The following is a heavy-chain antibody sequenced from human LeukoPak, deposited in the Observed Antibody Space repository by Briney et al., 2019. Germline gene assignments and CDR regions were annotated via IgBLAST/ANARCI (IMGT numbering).Heavy chain of an antibody. V-gene: IGHV1-8*01. Sequence: GASVKVSCKASGYTFTSYDINWVRQATGQGLEWMGWMNPNSGNTGYAQKFQGRVTMTRNTSISTAYMELSSLRSDDTAVYYCARVRIAGAPDAFDIWGQGTMVTVSS. CDR1: GYTFTSYD. J-gene: IGHJ3*02. CDR3: ARVRIAGAPDAFDI. CDR2: MNPNSGNT. D-gene: IGHD6-13*01.